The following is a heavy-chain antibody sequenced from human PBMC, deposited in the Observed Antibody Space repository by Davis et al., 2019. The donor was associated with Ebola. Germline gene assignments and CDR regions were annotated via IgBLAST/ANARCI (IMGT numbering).Heavy chain of an antibody. CDR1: GGPTSSSNW. J-gene: IGHJ6*02. V-gene: IGHV4-4*02. CDR2: IHHSGST. CDR3: ARRNGVRGLTAGYYYGMDV. Sequence: MPSETLSLTCAVSGGPTSSSNWWSWVRQPPGKGLEWIGEIHHSGSTNYNPSLKSRVTMFLDKSLNQFSLKLSSVTAADTAVYYCARRNGVRGLTAGYYYGMDVWGQGTTVTVSS. D-gene: IGHD3-10*01.